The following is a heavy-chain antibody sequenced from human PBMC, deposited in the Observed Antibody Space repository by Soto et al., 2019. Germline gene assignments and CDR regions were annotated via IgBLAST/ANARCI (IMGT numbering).Heavy chain of an antibody. J-gene: IGHJ6*03. CDR2: IFPADSDT. CDR3: AKAGTVTDYYYMDV. Sequence: GESLKISCKASGYNFINYWIAWVRQMPGEGLESMGVIFPADSDTRSSPSFQGQVTISVDKSINTAYLQWDSLKASDSAMYYCAKAGTVTDYYYMDVWGKGTTVTVSS. D-gene: IGHD4-17*01. CDR1: GYNFINYW. V-gene: IGHV5-51*01.